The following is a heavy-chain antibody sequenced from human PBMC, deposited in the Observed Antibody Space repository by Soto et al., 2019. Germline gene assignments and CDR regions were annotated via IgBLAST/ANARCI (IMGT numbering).Heavy chain of an antibody. Sequence: QVQLVESGGGVVQPGRSLRLSCAASGFTFSSSGMHWVRQAPGKGLEWVAIIWYDGSNKYYADSVKGRFTISRDNSKNTRYLQMNSRRAEDTAVYYCARGLRFLDYWGQGTLVTVSS. V-gene: IGHV3-33*01. D-gene: IGHD3-3*01. J-gene: IGHJ4*02. CDR2: IWYDGSNK. CDR1: GFTFSSSG. CDR3: ARGLRFLDY.